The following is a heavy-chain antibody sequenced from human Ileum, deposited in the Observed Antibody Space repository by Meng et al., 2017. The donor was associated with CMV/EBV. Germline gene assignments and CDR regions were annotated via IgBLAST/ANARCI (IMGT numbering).Heavy chain of an antibody. CDR2: IGTVGDT. CDR3: VREIMGAAGRHYYYGVDA. D-gene: IGHD6-13*01. CDR1: GFTFSRFD. V-gene: IGHV3-13*01. Sequence: GGSLRLSCAASGFTFSRFDMHWVRQTTGKGLEWVSAIGTVGDTYYADSVKGRFTISRENAKTSLYLQMNSLRDGDTAVYYCVREIMGAAGRHYYYGVDAWGQGTTVTVSS. J-gene: IGHJ6*02.